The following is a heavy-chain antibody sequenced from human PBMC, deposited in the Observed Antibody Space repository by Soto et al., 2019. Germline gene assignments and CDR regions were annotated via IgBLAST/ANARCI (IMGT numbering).Heavy chain of an antibody. D-gene: IGHD6-6*01. Sequence: EVQLVESGGGLVQPGGSLRLSCAASGFTFSSYSMNWVRQAPGKGLEWVSYISSSSSTIYYADSVKGRFTISRDNAKNSLYLQMNSLRDEDTAVYYCARGPHAYSSSSGYYFDYWDQGTLVTVSS. CDR3: ARGPHAYSSSSGYYFDY. CDR1: GFTFSSYS. J-gene: IGHJ4*02. V-gene: IGHV3-48*02. CDR2: ISSSSSTI.